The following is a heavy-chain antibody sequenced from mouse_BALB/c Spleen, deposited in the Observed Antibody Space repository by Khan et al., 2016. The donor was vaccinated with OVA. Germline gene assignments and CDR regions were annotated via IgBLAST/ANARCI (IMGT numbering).Heavy chain of an antibody. CDR3: ARNSYMYDFTY. CDR1: GFSLNTYG. CDR2: IRSGGTT. J-gene: IGHJ3*01. D-gene: IGHD2-14*01. V-gene: IGHV2-2*01. Sequence: QVQLQQPGPGLVQPSQSLSITCTVSGFSLNTYGIHWIRQSQGKGLEWLGVIRSGGTTDYNGDFLSRLNITKDNYKSQDFFKMNSLQADDTAIYYCARNSYMYDFTYWGQGTLVTVSA.